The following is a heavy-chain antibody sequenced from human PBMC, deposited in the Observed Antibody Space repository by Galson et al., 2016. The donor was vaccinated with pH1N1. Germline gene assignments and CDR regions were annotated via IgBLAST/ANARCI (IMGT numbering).Heavy chain of an antibody. CDR3: VRLNYGDSFDH. D-gene: IGHD4-17*01. Sequence: SLRLSCAASGFSYSDYGMNWVRQAPGKGLEWVAYMGTIGTQYYADSVKGRFTIARDNARKSPHLQMSSLRSEDTAVYHCVRLNYGDSFDHWGRGTLVTVSS. CDR1: GFSYSDYG. J-gene: IGHJ4*02. CDR2: MGTIGTQ. V-gene: IGHV3-69-1*01.